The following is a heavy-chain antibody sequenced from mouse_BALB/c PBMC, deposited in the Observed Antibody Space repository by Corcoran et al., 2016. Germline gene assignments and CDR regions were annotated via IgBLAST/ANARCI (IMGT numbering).Heavy chain of an antibody. Sequence: EVQLQQSGPGLVKPGASVKMYCKAAGYTFTSYGIHWGKQKRVHGLEWIGYINPYNDGNKYNEKFKGKATLTSVKASSTAYMDPSSLTFEDSAVYYCPNFYRYYFDYRGSGTTLTVSS. D-gene: IGHD2-3*01. V-gene: IGHV1S136*01. CDR3: PNFYRYYFDY. CDR2: INPYNDGN. CDR1: GYTFTSYG. J-gene: IGHJ2*01.